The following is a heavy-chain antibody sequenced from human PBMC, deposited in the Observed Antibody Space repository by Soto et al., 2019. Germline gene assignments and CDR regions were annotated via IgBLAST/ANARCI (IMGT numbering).Heavy chain of an antibody. Sequence: EVQLVESGGGLVQPGGSLRLSCAASGFTFSAYDMHWVRQATGKGLEWVAAIGTQHDTYYPDSVKGRFTISRENAKNSFYFKINSLEAGATAVYYWARRASSWHGGGGWLDPWGQGTLVTVSS. CDR1: GFTFSAYD. V-gene: IGHV3-13*01. D-gene: IGHD3-16*01. J-gene: IGHJ5*02. CDR3: ARRASSWHGGGGWLDP. CDR2: IGTQHDT.